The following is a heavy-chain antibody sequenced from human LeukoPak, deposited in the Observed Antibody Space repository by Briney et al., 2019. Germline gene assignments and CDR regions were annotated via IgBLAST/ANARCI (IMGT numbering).Heavy chain of an antibody. CDR2: ISDRGTTI. D-gene: IGHD3-9*01. J-gene: IGHJ4*02. CDR3: ARVRYFDWLGPFDY. Sequence: SGGSLRLSCAASGFTFSNYEMNWVRQAPGKGLEWVSYISDRGTTIYYGDSVKGRFTISRDNAKKSLYLQMNSLRAEDTAVYYCARVRYFDWLGPFDYWGQGTLVTVSS. V-gene: IGHV3-48*03. CDR1: GFTFSNYE.